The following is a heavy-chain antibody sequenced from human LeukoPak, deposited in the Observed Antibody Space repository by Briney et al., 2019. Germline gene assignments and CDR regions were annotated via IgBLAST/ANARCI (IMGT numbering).Heavy chain of an antibody. CDR1: GYSISSGYY. Sequence: PSETLSLTCTVPGYSISSGYYWGWIRQPPVKGLEWIGSIYHSGSTYYNPSLKSRVTISVDTSKNQFSLKLSSVTAADTAVYYCAREYSYGYYYYYMDVWGKGTTVTVSS. CDR2: IYHSGST. CDR3: AREYSYGYYYYYMDV. J-gene: IGHJ6*03. D-gene: IGHD5-18*01. V-gene: IGHV4-38-2*02.